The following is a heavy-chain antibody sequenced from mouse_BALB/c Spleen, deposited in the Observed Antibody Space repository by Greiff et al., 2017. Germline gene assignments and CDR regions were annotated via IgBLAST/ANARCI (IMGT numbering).Heavy chain of an antibody. CDR1: GYTFTSYY. J-gene: IGHJ3*01. D-gene: IGHD3-1*01. CDR3: TGYRFAY. CDR2: INPSNGGT. Sequence: VQLQESGAELVKPGASVKLSCKASGYTFTSYYMYWVKQRPGQGLEWIGEINPSNGGTNFNEKFKSKATLTVDKSSSTAYMQLSSLTSEDSAVYYCTGYRFAYWGQGTLVTVSA. V-gene: IGHV1S16*01.